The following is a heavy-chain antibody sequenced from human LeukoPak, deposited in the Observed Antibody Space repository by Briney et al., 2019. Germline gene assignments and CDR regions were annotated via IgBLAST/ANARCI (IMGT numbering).Heavy chain of an antibody. CDR2: IYSGGST. CDR3: ARDLAAAGTSYYGMDV. J-gene: IGHJ6*02. D-gene: IGHD6-13*01. V-gene: IGHV3-53*04. Sequence: GGSLRLSCAASGFTVSSNYMSWVRQAPGKGLKWVSVIYSGGSTYYADSVKGRFTISRHNSKNTLYLQMNSLRAEDTAVYYCARDLAAAGTSYYGMDVWGQGTTVTVSS. CDR1: GFTVSSNY.